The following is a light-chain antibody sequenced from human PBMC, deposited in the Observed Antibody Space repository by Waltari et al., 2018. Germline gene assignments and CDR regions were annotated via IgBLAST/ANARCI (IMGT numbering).Light chain of an antibody. Sequence: EIVLTQSPGTLSLSQGERATLSCRASQSVSSYLAWYQQKPGQAPRLLIYDASTRATGIPARFSGSGSGTDFSLTISSLEPEDFAVYYCQQRSNWPLMYTFGQGTKLEIK. V-gene: IGKV3-11*01. CDR3: QQRSNWPLMYT. CDR2: DAS. CDR1: QSVSSY. J-gene: IGKJ2*01.